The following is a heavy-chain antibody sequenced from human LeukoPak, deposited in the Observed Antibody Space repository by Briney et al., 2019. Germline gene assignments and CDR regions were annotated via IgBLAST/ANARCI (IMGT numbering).Heavy chain of an antibody. D-gene: IGHD1-26*01. CDR1: GFTFSSYG. V-gene: IGHV3-30*02. J-gene: IGHJ4*02. CDR2: IRYDGSNK. CDR3: AKDTWDEPNFFDY. Sequence: GGSLRLSCAASGFTFSSYGMHWVRQAPGKGLEWVAFIRYDGSNKYYADSVKGRFTISRDNSKNTLYLQINSPRAEDTAVYYCAKDTWDEPNFFDYWGQGTLVTVSS.